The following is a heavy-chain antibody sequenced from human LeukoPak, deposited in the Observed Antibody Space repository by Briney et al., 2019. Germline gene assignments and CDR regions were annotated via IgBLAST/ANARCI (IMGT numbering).Heavy chain of an antibody. J-gene: IGHJ3*02. V-gene: IGHV3-53*01. CDR3: ARGISVEQWLVPNDAFDI. CDR2: IYSGGST. CDR1: GFTFSSYA. Sequence: PGGSLRLSCAASGFTFSSYAMSWVRQAPGKGLEWVSVIYSGGSTYYADSVKGRFIISRDNSKNTLYLQMNSLRAEDTAVYYCARGISVEQWLVPNDAFDIWGQGTMVTVSS. D-gene: IGHD6-19*01.